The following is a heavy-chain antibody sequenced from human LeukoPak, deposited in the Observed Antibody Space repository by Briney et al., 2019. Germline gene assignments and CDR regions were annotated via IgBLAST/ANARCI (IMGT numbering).Heavy chain of an antibody. CDR2: ISDSGDST. J-gene: IGHJ4*02. Sequence: GGSLRLSCAASGFTFSGYAMSWVRQAPGKGLEWVSVISDSGDSTYYGDSVKGRFAISRDNSRDTLYLQMNSLRAEDTAVYYCAKDRSYGGAGGFDYWGQGTLVTVSS. V-gene: IGHV3-23*01. CDR3: AKDRSYGGAGGFDY. D-gene: IGHD4-23*01. CDR1: GFTFSGYA.